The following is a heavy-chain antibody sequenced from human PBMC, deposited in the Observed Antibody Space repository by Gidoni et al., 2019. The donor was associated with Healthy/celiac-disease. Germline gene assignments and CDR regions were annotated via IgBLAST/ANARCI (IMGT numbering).Heavy chain of an antibody. D-gene: IGHD3-9*01. CDR1: GFTFSNAW. Sequence: EVQLVESGGGLVKPGGSLRLHCAASGFTFSNAWMSWVRQAPGKGLEWVGRIKSKTDGGTTDYAAPVKGRFTISRDDSKNTLYLQMNSLKTEDTAVYYCTTDGGYDILTGYYGAHYYYGMDVWGQGTTVTVSS. CDR3: TTDGGYDILTGYYGAHYYYGMDV. J-gene: IGHJ6*02. V-gene: IGHV3-15*01. CDR2: IKSKTDGGTT.